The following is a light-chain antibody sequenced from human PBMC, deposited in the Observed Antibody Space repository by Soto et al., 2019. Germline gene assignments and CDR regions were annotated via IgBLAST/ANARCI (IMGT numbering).Light chain of an antibody. J-gene: IGLJ1*01. CDR3: SSYTSSSTLYG. CDR2: DVS. Sequence: QSALTQPASVSGSPGQSITISCTGTSSDVGGYNYVSWYQQHPGKAPKLMIYDVSNRPSGVSNRFSGSKSGNTASLTISGLQAEDEADYYGSSYTSSSTLYGFGTGTKVTVL. CDR1: SSDVGGYNY. V-gene: IGLV2-14*01.